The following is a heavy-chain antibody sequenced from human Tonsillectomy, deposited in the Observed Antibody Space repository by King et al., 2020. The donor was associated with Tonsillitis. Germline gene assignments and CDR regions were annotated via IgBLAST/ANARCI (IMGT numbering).Heavy chain of an antibody. CDR3: ARGPSIVLMAT. V-gene: IGHV4-59*01. J-gene: IGHJ5*02. CDR2: IYYSGST. CDR1: GGSISSYY. Sequence: LQLQESGPGLVKPSETLSLTCTVSGGSISSYYWSWIRQPPGKGLEWIGYIYYSGSTNYNPSLKIRVTISVDTSKNQFSLKLSSVTAADTAVYYCARGPSIVLMATWGQGTLVTVSS. D-gene: IGHD2-8*01.